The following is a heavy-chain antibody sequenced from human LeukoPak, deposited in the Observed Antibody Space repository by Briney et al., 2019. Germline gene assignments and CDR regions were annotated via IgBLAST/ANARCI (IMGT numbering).Heavy chain of an antibody. V-gene: IGHV3-53*01. CDR1: RHTFITYD. CDR2: LYSDGNT. Sequence: PGGSLRLSCAASRHTFITYDILWPPRSTGEAGEGGSVLYSDGNTKYADSVQVRFTISRDNSKNTLYLEMNSLSPDDTAVYYCARGVEPLAANTLAYWGQGTLVTVSS. CDR3: ARGVEPLAANTLAY. D-gene: IGHD1-14*01. J-gene: IGHJ4*02.